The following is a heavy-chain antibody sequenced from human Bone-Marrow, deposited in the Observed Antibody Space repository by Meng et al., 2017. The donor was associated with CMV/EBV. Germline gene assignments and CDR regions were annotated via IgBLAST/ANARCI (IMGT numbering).Heavy chain of an antibody. D-gene: IGHD1-14*01. CDR3: AKTGTKRNYEDYYYGMDV. CDR2: IRYDGSNK. J-gene: IGHJ6*02. V-gene: IGHV3-30*02. CDR1: GFTFSSYG. Sequence: GESLKISCAASGFTFSSYGMHWVRQAPGKGLEWVAFIRYDGSNKYYADSVKGRFTISRDNSKNTLYLQMNSLRAEDTAVYYCAKTGTKRNYEDYYYGMDVWGQGTTVTVSS.